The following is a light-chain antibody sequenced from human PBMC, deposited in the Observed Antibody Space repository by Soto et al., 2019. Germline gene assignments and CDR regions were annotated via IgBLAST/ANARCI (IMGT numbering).Light chain of an antibody. CDR3: VAWDGSLNGYV. Sequence: QSVLTQPPSASGTPGQRVSISCSGRASDIGTNTVNWYQQFPGTAPKLLRHSNDQRPSGVPDRFSGSKSGTSASLAISGLQSEDEADYYCVAWDGSLNGYVFGTGTKLTVL. CDR2: SND. CDR1: ASDIGTNT. J-gene: IGLJ1*01. V-gene: IGLV1-44*01.